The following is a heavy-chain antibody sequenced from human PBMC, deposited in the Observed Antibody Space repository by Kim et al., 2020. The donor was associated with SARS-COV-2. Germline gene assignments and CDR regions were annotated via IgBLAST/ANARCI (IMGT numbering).Heavy chain of an antibody. V-gene: IGHV1-24*01. CDR3: ATAIAVAGTTIYYYYGMDV. J-gene: IGHJ6*02. D-gene: IGHD6-19*01. CDR2: FYPEDGET. CDR1: GYTLTELS. Sequence: ASVKVSCKVSGYTLTELSMHWVRQAPGKGREWMGGFYPEDGETIYAQKFQGRVTMTEDTSTDTAYMELSSLRSEDTAVYYCATAIAVAGTTIYYYYGMDVWGQGTTVTVSS.